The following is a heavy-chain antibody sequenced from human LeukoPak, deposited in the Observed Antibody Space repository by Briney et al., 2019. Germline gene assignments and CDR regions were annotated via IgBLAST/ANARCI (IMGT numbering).Heavy chain of an antibody. CDR1: GYTFTGYY. D-gene: IGHD1-20*01. CDR3: ARDLIGTLYNWNDGGGPFDY. CDR2: INPNSGGT. J-gene: IGHJ4*02. V-gene: IGHV1-2*02. Sequence: GASVKVSCKASGYTFTGYYMHWVRQAPGQGLEWMGWINPNSGGTNYAQKFQGRVTMTRDTSISTAYMELSRLRSDDTAVYYCARDLIGTLYNWNDGGGPFDYWGQGTLVTVSS.